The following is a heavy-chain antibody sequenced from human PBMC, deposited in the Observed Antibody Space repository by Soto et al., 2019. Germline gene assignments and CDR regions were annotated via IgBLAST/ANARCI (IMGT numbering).Heavy chain of an antibody. Sequence: QLQLQESGSGLVKPSQTLSLTCAVPGGSISSGGYSWSWMRQPPGKGLEWIGYIYHSGSTYYNPSLQSRVTQSVDRSKNQFSLKLRSVTAAVTAVYYCAAGGGLPRYYWGQGTLVTVSS. J-gene: IGHJ4*02. CDR2: IYHSGST. D-gene: IGHD5-12*01. CDR1: GGSISSGGYS. CDR3: AAGGGLPRYY. V-gene: IGHV4-30-2*01.